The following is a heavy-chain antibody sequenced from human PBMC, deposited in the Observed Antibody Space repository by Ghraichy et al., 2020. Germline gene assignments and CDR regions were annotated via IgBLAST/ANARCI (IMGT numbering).Heavy chain of an antibody. V-gene: IGHV1-8*01. CDR1: GYTFTSYD. CDR3: ARETKPVTDYDFWGGYFGPRHYYYGMAV. CDR2: MNPNSGNT. J-gene: IGHJ6*02. D-gene: IGHD3-3*01. Sequence: ASVKVSCKASGYTFTSYDINWVRQATGQGLEWMGWMNPNSGNTGYAQKFQGRVTMTRNTSISTSYMELSSLRSEDTAVYYCARETKPVTDYDFWGGYFGPRHYYYGMAVWGQGPTVTVSS.